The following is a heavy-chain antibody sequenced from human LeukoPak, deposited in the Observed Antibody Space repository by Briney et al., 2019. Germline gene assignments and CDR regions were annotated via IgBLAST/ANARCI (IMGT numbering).Heavy chain of an antibody. Sequence: SETLSLTCAADGGSFSSDYWSWVRQPPGKGLEWIGEINQSGSTNSNPSLKGRVTISIDTSKNLFILRLRSVTAADTAVYYCARGRGYCSGASCQGPYFDSWGQGTLVTVSS. CDR2: INQSGST. CDR3: ARGRGYCSGASCQGPYFDS. V-gene: IGHV4-34*01. D-gene: IGHD2-15*01. J-gene: IGHJ4*02. CDR1: GGSFSSDY.